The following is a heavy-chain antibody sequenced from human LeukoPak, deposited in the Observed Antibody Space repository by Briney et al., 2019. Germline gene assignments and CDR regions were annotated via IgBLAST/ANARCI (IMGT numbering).Heavy chain of an antibody. V-gene: IGHV4-59*08. D-gene: IGHD3-10*01. CDR1: GVSISSDY. CDR2: IYNSGNN. CDR3: ATRGY. J-gene: IGHJ4*02. Sequence: SETLSLTCTVSGVSISSDYWQWLRQPPGKGLEWVGYIYNSGNNHYNSSLKSRVTISIDTSKNQFSLKLAFVTAADTAVYYCATRGYWGQGTLVAVSS.